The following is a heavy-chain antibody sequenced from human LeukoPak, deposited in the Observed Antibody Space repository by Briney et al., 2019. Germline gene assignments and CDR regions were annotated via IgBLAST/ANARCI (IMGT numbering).Heavy chain of an antibody. Sequence: SETLSLTCTVSGGSISSSSYYWGWIRQPPGKGLEWIGSIYYSGSTYYNPSLKSRVTISVDTSKNQSSLKLSSVTAADMATYYCARHSLNNYGSYYWGQGTLVTVSS. V-gene: IGHV4-39*01. CDR2: IYYSGST. CDR1: GGSISSSSYY. CDR3: ARHSLNNYGSYY. D-gene: IGHD5-24*01. J-gene: IGHJ4*02.